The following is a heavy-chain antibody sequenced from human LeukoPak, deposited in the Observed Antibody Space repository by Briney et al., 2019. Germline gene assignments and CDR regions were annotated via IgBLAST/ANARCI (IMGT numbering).Heavy chain of an antibody. Sequence: SETLSFTCTVPLGSIISYYWNWLRQPPGKGLEWLGYIHYSGSTKYNPSLESRVTISLDTPKNQFSLRLSSLTAADTAVYYCARGEVQAVSVSDYWGQGMLVTVSS. CDR3: ARGEVQAVSVSDY. V-gene: IGHV4-59*01. J-gene: IGHJ4*02. D-gene: IGHD5/OR15-5a*01. CDR2: IHYSGST. CDR1: LGSIISYY.